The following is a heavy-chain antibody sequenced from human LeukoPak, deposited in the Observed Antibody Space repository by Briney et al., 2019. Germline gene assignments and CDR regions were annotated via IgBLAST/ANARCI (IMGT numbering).Heavy chain of an antibody. D-gene: IGHD5-24*01. Sequence: PSETLSLTCTVSGGSISSYYWSWIRQPPGKGLEWIGYIYYSGSTNYNPSLKSRVTLSVDTSKNQFSLKLSSVTAADTAVYYCARGAMTTTSTFDYWGQGTVVTVSS. CDR2: IYYSGST. V-gene: IGHV4-59*13. J-gene: IGHJ4*02. CDR1: GGSISSYY. CDR3: ARGAMTTTSTFDY.